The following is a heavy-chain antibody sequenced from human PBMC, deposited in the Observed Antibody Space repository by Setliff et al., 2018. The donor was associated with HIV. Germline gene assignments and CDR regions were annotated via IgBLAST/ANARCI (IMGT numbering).Heavy chain of an antibody. Sequence: SETLSLTCTVSGDSITSGGYSWTWIRQPPGKALEWVGYIYYSGRTSHSGSTYYNPSVASRLTISGDTSKNQFSLKLTSVTAADTAIYYCARENGWLFGWFDPWGQGTPVTVSS. CDR1: GDSITSGGYS. D-gene: IGHD3-22*01. J-gene: IGHJ5*02. V-gene: IGHV4-30-4*08. CDR2: IYYSGRTSHSGST. CDR3: ARENGWLFGWFDP.